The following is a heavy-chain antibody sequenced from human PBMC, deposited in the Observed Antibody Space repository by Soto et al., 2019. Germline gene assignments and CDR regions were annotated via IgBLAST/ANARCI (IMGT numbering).Heavy chain of an antibody. CDR3: ARGRSGGRYYDFWSGSNYYYYYGLDV. D-gene: IGHD3-3*01. CDR1: GGSFSGYY. V-gene: IGHV4-34*01. J-gene: IGHJ6*02. Sequence: SETLSLTCAVYGGSFSGYYWSWIRQPPGKGLEWIGEINHSGSTNYNPSLKSRVTISVDTSKNQFSLKLSSVTAADTAVYYCARGRSGGRYYDFWSGSNYYYYYGLDVWGQGTTVTVSS. CDR2: INHSGST.